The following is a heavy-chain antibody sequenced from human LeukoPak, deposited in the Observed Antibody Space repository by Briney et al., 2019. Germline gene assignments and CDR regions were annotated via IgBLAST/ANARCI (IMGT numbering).Heavy chain of an antibody. D-gene: IGHD2-15*01. J-gene: IGHJ4*02. CDR1: GFTLSSYA. CDR2: LGISGDYA. V-gene: IGHV3-23*01. Sequence: GGSLRLSCVASGFTLSSYAVSWVRQAPGKGLQWVSSLGISGDYAWYAGSVKGRFTISRDSSKNTLYLQMNSLRAEDTAVYYCARDYCSDGSCYPDYWGQGTLVTVSS. CDR3: ARDYCSDGSCYPDY.